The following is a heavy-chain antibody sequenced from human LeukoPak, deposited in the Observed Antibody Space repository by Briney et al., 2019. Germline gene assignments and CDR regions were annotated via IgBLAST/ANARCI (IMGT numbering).Heavy chain of an antibody. Sequence: ASVKVSCKASGYTFTGYYMHWVRQAPGQGLEWMGWINPNSGGTNYAQKFQGRDTMTRDTSTSTVYMELSSLRSEDTAVYYCARGYYDSSGYYGYWGQGTLVTVSS. CDR1: GYTFTGYY. D-gene: IGHD3-22*01. V-gene: IGHV1-2*02. CDR3: ARGYYDSSGYYGY. J-gene: IGHJ4*02. CDR2: INPNSGGT.